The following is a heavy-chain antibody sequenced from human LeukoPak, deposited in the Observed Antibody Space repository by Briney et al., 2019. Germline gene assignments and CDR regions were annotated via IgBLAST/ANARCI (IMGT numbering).Heavy chain of an antibody. CDR1: GFTFSTYA. Sequence: PGGSLRLSCAASGFTFSTYAMSWVRQAPGKGLEWVSAISGSGGSTYYADSVKGRFTISRDNSKNTLYLQMNSLRAEDTAVYYCEKEKYSSGFFDYWGQGTLVTVSS. D-gene: IGHD6-19*01. CDR3: EKEKYSSGFFDY. J-gene: IGHJ4*02. V-gene: IGHV3-23*01. CDR2: ISGSGGST.